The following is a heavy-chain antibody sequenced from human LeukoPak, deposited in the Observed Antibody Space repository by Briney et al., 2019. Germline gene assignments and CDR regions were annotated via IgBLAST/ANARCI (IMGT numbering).Heavy chain of an antibody. CDR1: GGSISSGSYY. Sequence: SETLSLTCTVSGGSISSGSYYWSWIRQPAGKGLEWIGRIYTSGSTNYNPSLKSRLTISVDTSKNQFSLKLSSVTAADTAVYYCARADYYDTHYFDYWGQGTLVTVSS. V-gene: IGHV4-61*02. CDR2: IYTSGST. J-gene: IGHJ4*02. CDR3: ARADYYDTHYFDY. D-gene: IGHD3-22*01.